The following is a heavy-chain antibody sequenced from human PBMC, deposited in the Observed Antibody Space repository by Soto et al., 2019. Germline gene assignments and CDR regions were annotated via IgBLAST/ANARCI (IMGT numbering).Heavy chain of an antibody. CDR3: AKVVRRCSGGTCYGGYSDY. J-gene: IGHJ4*02. CDR2: ISGSGGNT. D-gene: IGHD2-15*01. Sequence: EVQLLESGGGLVQPGGSLRLSCAASGFTFSSYAMSWVRQAPGKGLEWASTISGSGGNTYYADSVKGRFTISRDNSKKTMYLQMNSLRAEDTAVYYCAKVVRRCSGGTCYGGYSDYWGQGTLGTVSS. CDR1: GFTFSSYA. V-gene: IGHV3-23*01.